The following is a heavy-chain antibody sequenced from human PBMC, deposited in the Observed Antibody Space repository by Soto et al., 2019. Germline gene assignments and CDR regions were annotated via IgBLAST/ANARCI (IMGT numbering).Heavy chain of an antibody. V-gene: IGHV3-48*04. J-gene: IGHJ4*02. CDR2: ISSSSSTI. Sequence: GESLKISCAASGFTFSSYSMNWVRQAPGKGLEWVSYISSSSSTIYYADSVKGRFTISRDNAKNSLYLQMNSLRAEDTAVYYCAREAYCGGDCYSPIDYWGQGTLVTVSS. CDR3: AREAYCGGDCYSPIDY. CDR1: GFTFSSYS. D-gene: IGHD2-21*02.